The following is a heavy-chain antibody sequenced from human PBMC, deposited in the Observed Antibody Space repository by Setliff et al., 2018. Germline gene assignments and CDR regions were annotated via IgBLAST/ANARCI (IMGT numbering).Heavy chain of an antibody. CDR3: PPLRRSTHFDY. D-gene: IGHD3-10*01. V-gene: IGHV4-39*07. J-gene: IGHJ4*02. CDR1: GGSIGSSSYY. Sequence: LSLTCTVSGGSIGSSSYYWGWIRQPPGKGLEWIGSIYYSGSTYYNPSLKSRVTISVDTSKNQFSLKLSSVTAADTAVYYCPPLRRSTHFDYWGQGTLVTVSS. CDR2: IYYSGST.